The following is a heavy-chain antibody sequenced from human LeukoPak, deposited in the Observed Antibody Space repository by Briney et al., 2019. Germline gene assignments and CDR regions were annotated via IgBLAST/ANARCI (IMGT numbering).Heavy chain of an antibody. J-gene: IGHJ6*03. Sequence: ASVKVSCKASGYTFTSYGISWVRQAPGQGLEWMGWISAYNGNTNYAQKLQGRVTMTTDTSTSTAHMELRSLRSDDTAVYYCARLAAAGTYYYYYMDVWGKGTTVTVSS. D-gene: IGHD6-13*01. CDR3: ARLAAAGTYYYYYMDV. CDR1: GYTFTSYG. CDR2: ISAYNGNT. V-gene: IGHV1-18*01.